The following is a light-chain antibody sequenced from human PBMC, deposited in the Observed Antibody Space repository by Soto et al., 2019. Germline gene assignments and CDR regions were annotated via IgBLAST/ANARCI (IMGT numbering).Light chain of an antibody. Sequence: DIQMTQSPSSLSASVGDRVTITCQASQDISNYLNWYQQKPGKAPKLLIYDASNLETGVPSRFSGSGSGTDFTFTISSPQPEDIATYYCQQYDNLPPPTFGQGTRLEIK. CDR2: DAS. J-gene: IGKJ5*01. CDR1: QDISNY. V-gene: IGKV1-33*01. CDR3: QQYDNLPPPT.